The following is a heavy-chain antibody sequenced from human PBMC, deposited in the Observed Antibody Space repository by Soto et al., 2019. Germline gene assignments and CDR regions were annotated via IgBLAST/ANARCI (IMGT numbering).Heavy chain of an antibody. D-gene: IGHD3-16*02. J-gene: IGHJ4*02. CDR3: AHSNGELAFY. Sequence: QITLKESGPTLVKPTQTLTLTCTFSGFSLRTTGVGVGWIRQPPGKALEWLALIYWDDDQRYSPSLKSRLTITKETSENQVALTMTDMDPVDTATYYCAHSNGELAFYWGQGTLVTVSS. CDR1: GFSLRTTGVG. V-gene: IGHV2-5*02. CDR2: IYWDDDQ.